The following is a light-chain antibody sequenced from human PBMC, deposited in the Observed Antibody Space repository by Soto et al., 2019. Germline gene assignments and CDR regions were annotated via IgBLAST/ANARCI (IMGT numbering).Light chain of an antibody. CDR3: SSYTTRSSVV. CDR1: SSDVGGYKY. CDR2: EVS. V-gene: IGLV2-14*01. Sequence: QSALTQPASVSGSPGQSITISCTGTSSDVGGYKYVSWYQQHPGKAPKPMIYEVSNRPSGVSNRFSGSKSDNTASLTISGLQAEDEADYYCSSYTTRSSVVYGGGTKLTVL. J-gene: IGLJ2*01.